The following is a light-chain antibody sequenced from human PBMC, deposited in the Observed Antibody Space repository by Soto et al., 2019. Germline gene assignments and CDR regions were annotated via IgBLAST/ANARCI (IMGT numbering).Light chain of an antibody. V-gene: IGKV1-5*01. CDR3: QQYNSYSRT. CDR2: DAS. J-gene: IGKJ1*01. Sequence: DIHMTQSPSTLSASVGYRFTITCRASQSISSWLAWYQQKPGKAPKLLIYDASSLESGVPSRFSGSGSGTEFTLTISSLPPDDFETYYCQQYNSYSRTFGQGTKVDIK. CDR1: QSISSW.